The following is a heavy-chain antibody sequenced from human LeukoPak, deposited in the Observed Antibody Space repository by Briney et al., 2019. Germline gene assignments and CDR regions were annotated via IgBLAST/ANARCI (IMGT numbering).Heavy chain of an antibody. J-gene: IGHJ4*02. CDR2: ISWNSGNI. D-gene: IGHD4-17*01. Sequence: GGSLRLSCAASGFTLDDYAMHWVRQAPGKGLEWVSGISWNSGNIGYADSVKGRFTISRDNAKNSLYLQMNSLRAEDTALYYCARSPYGTDFDYWGQGTLVTVSS. CDR1: GFTLDDYA. CDR3: ARSPYGTDFDY. V-gene: IGHV3-9*01.